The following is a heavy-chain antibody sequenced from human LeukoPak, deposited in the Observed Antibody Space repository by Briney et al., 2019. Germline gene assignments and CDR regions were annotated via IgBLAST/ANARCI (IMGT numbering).Heavy chain of an antibody. J-gene: IGHJ4*02. V-gene: IGHV4-34*01. CDR2: INHSGST. Sequence: SETLSLTCAVYGGSFSGYYWSWIRQPPGKGLEWIGEINHSGSTNYNLSLKSRVTISVDTSKNQFSLKLSSVTAADTAVYYCARETSAAGEFDYWGQGTLVTVSS. D-gene: IGHD6-13*01. CDR3: ARETSAAGEFDY. CDR1: GGSFSGYY.